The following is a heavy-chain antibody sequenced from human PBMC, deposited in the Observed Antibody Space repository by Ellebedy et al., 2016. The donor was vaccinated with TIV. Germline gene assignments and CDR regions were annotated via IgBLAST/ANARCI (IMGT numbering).Heavy chain of an antibody. J-gene: IGHJ4*02. CDR3: ARAYSSSWYDDTPFNDY. V-gene: IGHV3-48*02. D-gene: IGHD6-13*01. Sequence: GGSLRLXCAASGFTFSSYSMNWVRQAPGKGLEWVSYISSSSSTIYYADSVKGRFTISRDNARNSLYLQMNSLRDEDTAVYYCARAYSSSWYDDTPFNDYWGQGTLVTISS. CDR2: ISSSSSTI. CDR1: GFTFSSYS.